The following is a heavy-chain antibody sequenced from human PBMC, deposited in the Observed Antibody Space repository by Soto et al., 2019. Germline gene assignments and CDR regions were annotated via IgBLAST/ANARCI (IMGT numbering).Heavy chain of an antibody. Sequence: PGESLKISCKGSGYSFTSYWIGWVRQMPGKGLEWMGIIYPGDSDTRYSPSFQGQVAISADKSISTAYLQWSSLKASDTAMYYWARHLSIAGSGTGDYYYSGRDFWGQGTRVPVSS. CDR3: ARHLSIAGSGTGDYYYSGRDF. V-gene: IGHV5-51*01. CDR1: GYSFTSYW. D-gene: IGHD6-6*01. CDR2: IYPGDSDT. J-gene: IGHJ6*02.